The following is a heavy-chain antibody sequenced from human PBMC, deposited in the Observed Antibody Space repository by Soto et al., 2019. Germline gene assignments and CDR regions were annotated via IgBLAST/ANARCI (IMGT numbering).Heavy chain of an antibody. CDR2: LYTGTDT. V-gene: IGHV3-53*01. CDR1: GFTVSSTY. CDR3: ARSRDTGTYSGRFLDY. D-gene: IGHD1-26*01. J-gene: IGHJ4*02. Sequence: GGCLRLPCAASGFTVSSTYLTWVRQAPGKGLEWVAILYTGTDTVYADSVKGRFTISRDSSKNTFYLQMNSLRAEDTAMYFCARSRDTGTYSGRFLDYWGQGSLATVSS.